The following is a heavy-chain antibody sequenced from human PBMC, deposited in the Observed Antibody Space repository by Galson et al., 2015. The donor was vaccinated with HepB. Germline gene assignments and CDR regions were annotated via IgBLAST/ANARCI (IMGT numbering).Heavy chain of an antibody. CDR2: ISYDGSNK. J-gene: IGHJ6*03. CDR3: ARDYQYYDFWSGYRNYYYYYYMDV. V-gene: IGHV3-30-3*01. Sequence: SLRLSCAASGFTFSSYAMHWVRQAPGKGLEWVPAISYDGSNKYYADSVKGRFTISRDNSKNTLYLQMNSRRAEDTAVYYCARDYQYYDFWSGYRNYYYYYYMDVWGKGTTVTVSS. CDR1: GFTFSSYA. D-gene: IGHD3-3*01.